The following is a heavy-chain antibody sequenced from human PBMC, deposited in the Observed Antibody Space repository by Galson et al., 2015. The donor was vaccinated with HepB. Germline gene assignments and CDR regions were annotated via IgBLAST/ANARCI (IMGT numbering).Heavy chain of an antibody. V-gene: IGHV3-7*03. CDR3: ARGHYGLDV. CDR1: GFTFSVHW. J-gene: IGHJ6*02. CDR2: INPDGSEK. Sequence: SLRLSCAASGFTFSVHWMSWVRQAPGKGLEWVANINPDGSEKDYADSVQGRSTISRDNTENSLHLQMNSLRAEDTAMYYCARGHYGLDVWGQGTTVIVSS.